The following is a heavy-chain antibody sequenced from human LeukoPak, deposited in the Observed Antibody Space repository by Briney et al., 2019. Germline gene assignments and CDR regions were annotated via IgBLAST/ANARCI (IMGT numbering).Heavy chain of an antibody. V-gene: IGHV3-21*01. CDR3: ASPRTVAGPMDAFDI. D-gene: IGHD6-19*01. Sequence: VGSLRLSCAASGFTFSSYSMNWVRQAPGKGLEWVSSISSSSSYIYYADSVKGRFTISRDNAKNSLYLQMNSLRAEDTAVYYCASPRTVAGPMDAFDIWGQGTMVTVSS. CDR2: ISSSSSYI. J-gene: IGHJ3*02. CDR1: GFTFSSYS.